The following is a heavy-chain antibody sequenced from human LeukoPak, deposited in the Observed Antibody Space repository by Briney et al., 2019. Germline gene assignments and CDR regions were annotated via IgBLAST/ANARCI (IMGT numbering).Heavy chain of an antibody. CDR3: ARDWNEPPLYYFDY. V-gene: IGHV1-18*01. CDR2: ISAYNGNT. Sequence: ASVKVSCKASGYTFTIYGISWVRQAPGQGLEWMGWISAYNGNTNYAQKLQGRVTITTDTSTSTAYMELRSLRSDDTAVYYCARDWNEPPLYYFDYWGQGTLVTVSS. CDR1: GYTFTIYG. D-gene: IGHD1-1*01. J-gene: IGHJ4*02.